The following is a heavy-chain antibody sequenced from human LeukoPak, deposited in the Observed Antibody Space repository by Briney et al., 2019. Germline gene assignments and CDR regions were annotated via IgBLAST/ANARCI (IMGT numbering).Heavy chain of an antibody. D-gene: IGHD3-10*01. Sequence: GGSLRLSCAASGFLFSSYGMHWVRQAPGKGLEWVAIISYDGSIKYHADSVKGRFSISRDNSKNTLYLQINSLSTEDTAVYYCAKDRDYYGSPYYGMDLWGQGTTVTAS. V-gene: IGHV3-30*18. CDR1: GFLFSSYG. CDR3: AKDRDYYGSPYYGMDL. CDR2: ISYDGSIK. J-gene: IGHJ6*02.